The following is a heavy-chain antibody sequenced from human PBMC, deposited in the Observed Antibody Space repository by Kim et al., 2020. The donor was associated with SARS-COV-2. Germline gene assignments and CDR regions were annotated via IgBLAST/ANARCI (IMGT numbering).Heavy chain of an antibody. D-gene: IGHD3-9*01. J-gene: IGHJ4*01. V-gene: IGHV3-23*01. CDR3: AKEITGIGLTGNLDY. Sequence: GGSLRLSCAASGLIFSSYAMNWVRQAPGKGLEWVSAISASGGTTEYADSVKGRFTISRDNSKNTLYLQMNSLRVEDTALYYCAKEITGIGLTGNLDYWG. CDR2: ISASGGTT. CDR1: GLIFSSYA.